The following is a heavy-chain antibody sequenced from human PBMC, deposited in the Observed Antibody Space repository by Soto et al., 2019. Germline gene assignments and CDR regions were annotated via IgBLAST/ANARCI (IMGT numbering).Heavy chain of an antibody. J-gene: IGHJ4*02. V-gene: IGHV4-39*01. CDR3: ARHRIEVVWRGFDS. D-gene: IGHD3-10*01. CDR2: PSYNGGT. CDR1: ADSSTISDSY. Sequence: SETLSLTCTVSADSSTISDSYWGWLRQPPGKGLQWIGSPSYNGGTFYNPSLKGRVTISIDTSKKHSSLQVTSVTAADTAVYYCARHRIEVVWRGFDSWGQGSPVTVSS.